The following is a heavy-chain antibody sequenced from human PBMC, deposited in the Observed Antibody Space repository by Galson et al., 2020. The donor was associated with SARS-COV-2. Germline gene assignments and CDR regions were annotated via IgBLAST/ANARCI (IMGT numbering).Heavy chain of an antibody. Sequence: GGSLRLSCAASGFTFDDYAMHWVRQAPGKGLEWVSGISWNSGSIGYADSVKGRFTISRDNAKNSLYLQMNSLRAEDTALYYCAKTGPGTPYWGQGTLVTVSS. CDR1: GFTFDDYA. D-gene: IGHD1-1*01. J-gene: IGHJ4*02. CDR2: ISWNSGSI. CDR3: AKTGPGTPY. V-gene: IGHV3-9*01.